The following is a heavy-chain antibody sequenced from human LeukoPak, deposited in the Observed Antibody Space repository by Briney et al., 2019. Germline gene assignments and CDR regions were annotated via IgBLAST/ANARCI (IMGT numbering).Heavy chain of an antibody. CDR1: GFTFSSYA. V-gene: IGHV3-48*04. Sequence: PGGSLRLSCAASGFTFSSYAMHWVRQAPGKGLEWVSYISSSGSTIYYADSVKGRFTISRDNAKNSLYLQMNSLRAEDTAVYYCARDPFSDAFDIWGQGTMVTVSS. CDR2: ISSSGSTI. J-gene: IGHJ3*02. CDR3: ARDPFSDAFDI.